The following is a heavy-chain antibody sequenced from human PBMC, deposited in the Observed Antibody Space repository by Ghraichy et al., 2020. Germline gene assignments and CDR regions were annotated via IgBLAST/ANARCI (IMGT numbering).Heavy chain of an antibody. CDR1: GFTFSSYA. V-gene: IGHV3-23*01. CDR2: ISGSGGST. J-gene: IGHJ4*02. D-gene: IGHD3-22*01. Sequence: GSLRLSCAASGFTFSSYAMSWVRQAPGKGLEWVSAISGSGGSTYYAYSVKGRFTISRDNSKNTLYLQMNSLRAEDTAVYYCAKDSSPPYYYDSSGYWDYWGQGTLVTVSS. CDR3: AKDSSPPYYYDSSGYWDY.